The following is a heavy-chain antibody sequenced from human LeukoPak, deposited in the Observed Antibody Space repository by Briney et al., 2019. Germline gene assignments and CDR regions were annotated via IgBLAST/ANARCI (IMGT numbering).Heavy chain of an antibody. CDR3: ARAGCGGDCFYYHYGMDV. Sequence: PGGSLRLSCAASGFTFSSYAMHWVRQAPGKGLEWVAVMSYDGSHKYYADSVKGRFTISRDNSRNTLYLHMNSLRAEDTALYYCARAGCGGDCFYYHYGMDVWGQGTTVTVSS. CDR1: GFTFSSYA. D-gene: IGHD2-21*02. V-gene: IGHV3-30-3*01. J-gene: IGHJ6*02. CDR2: MSYDGSHK.